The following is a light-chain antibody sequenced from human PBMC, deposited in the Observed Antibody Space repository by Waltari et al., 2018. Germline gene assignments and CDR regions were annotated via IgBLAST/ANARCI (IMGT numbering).Light chain of an antibody. CDR2: LGS. J-gene: IGKJ1*01. Sequence: IVMTQSPLSLPVTPGEPASISCRSSQSLLHSDGYNYLDWYLQRPGQSPQLLIYLGSNRAAGVPDRFNGSGSGTEFTLKISRVEAEDVGVYYCMQALQTPTFGQGTKVEI. CDR3: MQALQTPT. CDR1: QSLLHSDGYNY. V-gene: IGKV2-28*01.